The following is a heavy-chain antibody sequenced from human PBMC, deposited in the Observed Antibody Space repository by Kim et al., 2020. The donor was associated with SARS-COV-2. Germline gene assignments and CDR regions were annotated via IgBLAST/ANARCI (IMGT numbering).Heavy chain of an antibody. V-gene: IGHV3-23*01. D-gene: IGHD3-16*01. Sequence: GRSLRLSCEASGFSFSTLGMTWVRQSPGKGLEWIAAVSASGDSTHYADSVKGRFVISRDNSKKMVFLEMNSLRVEDTAVYYCANPPFGTYVNWGQGTRVTVSS. CDR3: ANPPFGTYVN. CDR1: GFSFSTLG. J-gene: IGHJ4*02. CDR2: VSASGDST.